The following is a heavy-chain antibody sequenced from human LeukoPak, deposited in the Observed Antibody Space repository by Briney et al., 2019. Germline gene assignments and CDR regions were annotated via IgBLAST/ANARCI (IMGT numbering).Heavy chain of an antibody. CDR1: GFTFRGHW. Sequence: GGSLRLSCAASGFTFRGHWMSWVRQAPGKGLEWVANINQGGSDKYYVDSVKGRFTISRDNANNLLYLQMNSLRGEDTAVYYCTRDRSRAEDDWGQGTLVAVSS. CDR3: TRDRSRAEDD. J-gene: IGHJ4*02. D-gene: IGHD1-14*01. CDR2: INQGGSDK. V-gene: IGHV3-7*01.